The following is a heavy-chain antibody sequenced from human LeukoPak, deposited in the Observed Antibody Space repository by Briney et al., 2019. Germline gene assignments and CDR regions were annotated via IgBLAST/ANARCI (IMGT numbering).Heavy chain of an antibody. CDR2: INPNSGGT. D-gene: IGHD2-21*01. J-gene: IGHJ4*02. CDR1: GYTFTGYY. V-gene: IGHV1-2*04. CDR3: ARAGIVVGKEFFDY. Sequence: GASVKVSCKASGYTFTGYYMHWVRQAPGQGLEWMGWINPNSGGTNHAQKFQGWVTMTRDTSISTAYMELSRLRSDDTAVYYCARAGIVVGKEFFDYWGQGTLVTVSS.